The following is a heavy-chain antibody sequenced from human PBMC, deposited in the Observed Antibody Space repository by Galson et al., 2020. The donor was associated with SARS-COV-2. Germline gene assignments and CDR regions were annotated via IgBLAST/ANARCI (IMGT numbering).Heavy chain of an antibody. CDR2: ISRSGGKT. CDR1: RFTVTSYA. Sequence: GESLKISCAASRFTVTSYAMGWVRQAPGKGLQWVSAISRSGGKTYYTDSVRGRFTISRDNIKNTLFLQVSSLRGEDTAVYYCAKLKDCSDTNCYGWFDSWGQGTLVTVSS. V-gene: IGHV3-23*01. D-gene: IGHD2-2*01. CDR3: AKLKDCSDTNCYGWFDS. J-gene: IGHJ5*01.